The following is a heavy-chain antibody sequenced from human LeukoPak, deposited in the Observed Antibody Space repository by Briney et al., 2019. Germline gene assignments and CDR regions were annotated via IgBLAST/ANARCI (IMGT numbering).Heavy chain of an antibody. J-gene: IGHJ5*02. V-gene: IGHV4-34*01. Sequence: SETLSLTCAVYGGSFSGYYWSWIRQPPGKGLEWIGEINHSGSTNYNPSRKSRVTISVDTSKNQFSLKLSSVTAADTAVYYCARGGGLSIVVVPAAIWFDPWGQGTLVTVSS. D-gene: IGHD2-2*01. CDR3: ARGGGLSIVVVPAAIWFDP. CDR1: GGSFSGYY. CDR2: INHSGST.